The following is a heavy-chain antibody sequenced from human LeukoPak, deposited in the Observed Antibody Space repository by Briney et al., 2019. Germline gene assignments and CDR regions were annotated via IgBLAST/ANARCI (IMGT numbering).Heavy chain of an antibody. D-gene: IGHD3-10*01. V-gene: IGHV3-23*01. CDR2: ISGSGGST. J-gene: IGHJ3*02. CDR1: GFTFSSYA. CDR3: AKATGMRGPFDI. Sequence: GGSLRLSCAASGFTFSSYAMSWVRQAPGKGLEWVSAISGSGGSTYYADSVKGRFTTSRDNSKNTLYLQMNSLRAEDTAVYYSAKATGMRGPFDIWGQGTMVTVSS.